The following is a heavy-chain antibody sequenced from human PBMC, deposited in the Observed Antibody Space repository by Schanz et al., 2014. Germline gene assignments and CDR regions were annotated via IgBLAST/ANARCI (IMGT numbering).Heavy chain of an antibody. V-gene: IGHV1-18*01. D-gene: IGHD3-10*01. CDR1: GYTFNNHG. J-gene: IGHJ6*02. CDR3: VRDAGWAFGDYHGMDV. Sequence: QVQLVQSGAEVKKPGASATVSCKASGYTFNNHGISWVRQAPGQGLEWMGWISVYHGHTNYAEKGHGRVTMTTDTSTSTVYMELRSLISDDTAVYYCVRDAGWAFGDYHGMDVWGQGTSVTVSS. CDR2: ISVYHGHT.